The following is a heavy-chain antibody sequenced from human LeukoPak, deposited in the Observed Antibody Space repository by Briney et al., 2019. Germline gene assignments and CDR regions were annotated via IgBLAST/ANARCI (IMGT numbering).Heavy chain of an antibody. J-gene: IGHJ6*02. CDR3: ARALGGYDFWSGYSQTYYYYGMDV. Sequence: GASVKVSCKASGYTFTSYDINWVRQATGQGLEWMGWMNPNSGNTGYAQKFQGRVTMTRNTSISTAYMELSSLRSEDTAVYYCARALGGYDFWSGYSQTYYYYGMDVWGQGTTVTVSS. CDR1: GYTFTSYD. D-gene: IGHD3-3*01. CDR2: MNPNSGNT. V-gene: IGHV1-8*01.